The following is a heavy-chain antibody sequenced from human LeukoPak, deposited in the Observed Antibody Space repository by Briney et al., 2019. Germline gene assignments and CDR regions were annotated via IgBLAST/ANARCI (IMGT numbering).Heavy chain of an antibody. J-gene: IGHJ3*02. CDR2: IYYSGST. V-gene: IGHV4-31*03. CDR1: GGSISSGGYY. CDR3: ARTDYYDSSGYTPFDAFDI. D-gene: IGHD3-22*01. Sequence: SETLSLTCTVSGGSISSGGYYWSWIRQHPGKGLEWIGYIYYSGSTYYNPSLKSRVTISVDTSKNQFSLKLSSVTAADTAVYYCARTDYYDSSGYTPFDAFDIWGQGTMVTVSS.